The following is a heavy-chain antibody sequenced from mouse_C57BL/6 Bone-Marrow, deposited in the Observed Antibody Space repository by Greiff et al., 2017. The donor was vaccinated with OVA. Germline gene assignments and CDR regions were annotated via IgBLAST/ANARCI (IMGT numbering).Heavy chain of an antibody. CDR1: GFTFSDYG. Sequence: EVKLQESGGGLVKPGGFLKLSCAASGFTFSDYGMHWVRQAPEKGLEWVAYISSGSSTIYYADTVKGRFTISRDNAKNTLFLQMTSLRSEDTAMYYCASSNYDYWGQGTTLTVSS. V-gene: IGHV5-17*01. CDR2: ISSGSSTI. J-gene: IGHJ2*01. D-gene: IGHD2-5*01. CDR3: ASSNYDY.